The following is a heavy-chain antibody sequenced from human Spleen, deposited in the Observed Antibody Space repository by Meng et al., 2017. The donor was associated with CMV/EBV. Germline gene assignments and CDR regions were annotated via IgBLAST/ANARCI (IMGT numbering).Heavy chain of an antibody. J-gene: IGHJ4*02. V-gene: IGHV3-11*04. CDR1: GFTFSDTH. D-gene: IGHD6-13*01. CDR3: ARATHGGGIAASGTSY. CDR2: ISGSGFTK. Sequence: GESLKISCAVFGFTFSDTHVSWIRQAPGKGLEWVSYISGSGFTKYYADSVKGRFTVSRDDAKNSLYLQMNSLRAEDTAVYYCARATHGGGIAASGTSYWGQGTLVTVSS.